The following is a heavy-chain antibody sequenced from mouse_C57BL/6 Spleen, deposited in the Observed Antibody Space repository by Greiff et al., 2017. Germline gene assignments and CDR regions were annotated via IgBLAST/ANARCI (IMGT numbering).Heavy chain of an antibody. Sequence: VQLQQPGAELVKPGASVKLSCKASGYTFTSYWMHWVKQRPGQGLEWIGMIHPNSGSTNYNEKFKSKATLTVDKSSSTAYMQLSSLTSEDSAVYYCARLDDYDVRDWYFDVWGTGTTVTVSS. V-gene: IGHV1-64*01. CDR1: GYTFTSYW. CDR2: IHPNSGST. D-gene: IGHD2-4*01. J-gene: IGHJ1*03. CDR3: ARLDDYDVRDWYFDV.